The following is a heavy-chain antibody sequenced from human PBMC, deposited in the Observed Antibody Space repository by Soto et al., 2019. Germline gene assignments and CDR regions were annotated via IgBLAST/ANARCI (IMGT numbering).Heavy chain of an antibody. CDR1: GFTVSSNY. CDR3: ARGYCSGGSCYAGAFDI. J-gene: IGHJ3*02. Sequence: VQLVESGGGLIQPGGSLRLSCAASGFTVSSNYMSWVRQAPGKGLEWVSVIYSGGSTYYADSVKGRFTISRDNSKNTLYLQMNSLRAEDTAVYYCARGYCSGGSCYAGAFDIWGQGTMVTVSS. V-gene: IGHV3-53*01. CDR2: IYSGGST. D-gene: IGHD2-15*01.